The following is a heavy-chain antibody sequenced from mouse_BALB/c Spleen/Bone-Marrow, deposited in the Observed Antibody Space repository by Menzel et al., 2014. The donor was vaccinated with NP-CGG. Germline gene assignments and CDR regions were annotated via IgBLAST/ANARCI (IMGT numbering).Heavy chain of an antibody. CDR1: GYTFTDYV. Sequence: VQLQESGPELVKPGASVKMSCKASGYTFTDYVIGWVKQGTGQVLEWIGEIYPGTGSTYYDENFRGKATLTADTSSNTVYMQLTSLTSEDSAVYICARYDVPGWFAYWGQGTLVTVSA. V-gene: IGHV1-83*01. D-gene: IGHD2-14*01. CDR3: ARYDVPGWFAY. J-gene: IGHJ3*01. CDR2: IYPGTGST.